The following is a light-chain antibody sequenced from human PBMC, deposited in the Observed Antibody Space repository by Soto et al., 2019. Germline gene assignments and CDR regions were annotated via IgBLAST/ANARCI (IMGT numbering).Light chain of an antibody. Sequence: QSALTQPPSVSGAPGQRVTISCTGSSSNIGAGYDVHWYQQLPGTAPKLLIYGNSNRPSGVPDRFSGSKSGTSASLAITGLQAEDEADYYCQSYDSSYWVFGGGTKVTVL. CDR1: SSNIGAGYD. CDR2: GNS. V-gene: IGLV1-40*01. CDR3: QSYDSSYWV. J-gene: IGLJ3*02.